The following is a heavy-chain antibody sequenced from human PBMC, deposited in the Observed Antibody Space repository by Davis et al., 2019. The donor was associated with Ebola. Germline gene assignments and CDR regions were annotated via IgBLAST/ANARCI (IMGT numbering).Heavy chain of an antibody. CDR1: GFTFSSYG. CDR2: ISYDGSNK. V-gene: IGHV3-30*03. J-gene: IGHJ6*02. CDR3: AREDAGYCSGGSCYNYYYYGMDV. Sequence: GGSLRLSCAASGFTFSSYGMHWVRQAPGKGLEWVAVISYDGSNKYYADSVKGRFTISRDNSKNTLYLQMNSLRAEDTAVYYCAREDAGYCSGGSCYNYYYYGMDVWGQGTTVTVSS. D-gene: IGHD2-15*01.